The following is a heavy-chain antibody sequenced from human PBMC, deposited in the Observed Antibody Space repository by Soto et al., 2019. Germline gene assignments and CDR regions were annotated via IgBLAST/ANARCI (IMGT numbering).Heavy chain of an antibody. CDR2: ISSSGDII. V-gene: IGHV3-11*01. CDR1: GFSFSDYY. D-gene: IGHD3-22*01. J-gene: IGHJ4*02. Sequence: GGSLRLSCAGSGFSFSDYYMSWIRQAPGKGLEWVSYISSSGDIIYYADSVKGRLTISRDNAKNSLYLQMNSLRAEDTAVYYCARDLGYYASDGYFDYWGQGTVVTVPS. CDR3: ARDLGYYASDGYFDY.